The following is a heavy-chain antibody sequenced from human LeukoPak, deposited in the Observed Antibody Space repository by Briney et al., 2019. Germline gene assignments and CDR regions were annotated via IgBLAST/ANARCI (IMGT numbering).Heavy chain of an antibody. J-gene: IGHJ1*01. CDR3: VRELGAPGYFQH. Sequence: PGGSLRLSCEASGFTFSTSWMHWVRQTQGKGPVWVSRISKDGSATNYAGSVKGRFTISRDNAKNTLDLQMNSLRVDDTALYYCVRELGAPGYFQHWGQGILVTVSS. CDR1: GFTFSTSW. CDR2: ISKDGSAT. V-gene: IGHV3-74*01. D-gene: IGHD7-27*01.